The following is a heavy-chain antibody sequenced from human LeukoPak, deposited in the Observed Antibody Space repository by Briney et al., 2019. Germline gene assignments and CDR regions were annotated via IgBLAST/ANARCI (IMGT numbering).Heavy chain of an antibody. V-gene: IGHV3-30-3*01. CDR2: ISYDGSNK. Sequence: PGRSLRLPCADSGFTFSSYAMHWVRQAPGKGLEWVAVISYDGSNKYYADSVKGRFTISRDNSKNTLYLQMNSLRAEDTAVYYCARDAHYYGSGTYYITNWFDPWGQGTLVTVSS. CDR3: ARDAHYYGSGTYYITNWFDP. D-gene: IGHD3-10*01. CDR1: GFTFSSYA. J-gene: IGHJ5*02.